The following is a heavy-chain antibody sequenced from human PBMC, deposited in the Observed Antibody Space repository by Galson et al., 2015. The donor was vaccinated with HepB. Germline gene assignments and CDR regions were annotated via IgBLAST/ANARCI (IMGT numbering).Heavy chain of an antibody. D-gene: IGHD2-8*01. CDR3: ARDTNDYITDY. CDR1: GYTFTNYA. Sequence: PVKVSCKASGYTFTNYAMNWVRQAPGQGLEWMGWINTNTGNPTYAQGFTGRFVFSLDTSVRTAYLQISSLKAEDTAIYYCARDTNDYITDYWGQGTLVTVSS. J-gene: IGHJ4*02. CDR2: INTNTGNP. V-gene: IGHV7-4-1*02.